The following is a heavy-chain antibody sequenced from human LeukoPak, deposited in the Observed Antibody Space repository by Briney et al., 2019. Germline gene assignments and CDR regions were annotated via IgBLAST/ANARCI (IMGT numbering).Heavy chain of an antibody. V-gene: IGHV4-39*01. Sequence: PSETLSLTCTVSGGSISSSSYYWGWIRQPPGKGLEWIGSIYYSGSTYYNPSLKSRVTISVDTSKNQFSLKLSSVTAADTAVYYCARLKPVRVMDVWGKGTTVTVSS. CDR3: ARLKPVRVMDV. J-gene: IGHJ6*03. D-gene: IGHD6-6*01. CDR1: GGSISSSSYY. CDR2: IYYSGST.